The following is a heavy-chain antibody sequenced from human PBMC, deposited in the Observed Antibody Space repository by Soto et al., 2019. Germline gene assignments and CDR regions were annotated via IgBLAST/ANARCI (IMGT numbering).Heavy chain of an antibody. CDR2: IDPSDSYT. J-gene: IGHJ4*02. D-gene: IGHD2-2*02. Sequence: GESLKISCKGSGYSFTSYWISWVRQMPRKGLEWMGRIDPSDSYTNYSPSFQGHVTISADKSISTAYLQWSSLKASDTAMYYCARSVGRHCSSTSCYTWRYWGQGTLVTVSS. V-gene: IGHV5-10-1*01. CDR3: ARSVGRHCSSTSCYTWRY. CDR1: GYSFTSYW.